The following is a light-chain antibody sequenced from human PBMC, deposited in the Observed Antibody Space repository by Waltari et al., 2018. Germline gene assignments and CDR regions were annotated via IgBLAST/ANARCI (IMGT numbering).Light chain of an antibody. CDR2: ATS. CDR3: QQLYSYST. V-gene: IGKV1-9*01. CDR1: QGINTY. J-gene: IGKJ4*01. Sequence: DIQLTQSPSLLSASVGDRVTITCRASQGINTYLVWYQQKPGKAPHLLVSATSTLQRGVPSRFSGSGSGTEFTLTISSMQPEDSATYYWQQLYSYSTFGGGTKVEI.